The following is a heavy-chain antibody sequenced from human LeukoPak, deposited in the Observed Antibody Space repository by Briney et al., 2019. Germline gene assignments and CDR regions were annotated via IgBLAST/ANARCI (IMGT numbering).Heavy chain of an antibody. CDR1: GFIFGDYV. Sequence: PGGSLRLSCAASGFIFGDYVMSWVRQAPGKGLEWVSAISGSGGSTYYADSVKGRFTISRDNPKNTLYLQMNSLRAEDTAVYYCAKEVEYYDSSGYVDYWGQGTLVTVSS. D-gene: IGHD3-22*01. CDR3: AKEVEYYDSSGYVDY. CDR2: ISGSGGST. J-gene: IGHJ4*02. V-gene: IGHV3-23*01.